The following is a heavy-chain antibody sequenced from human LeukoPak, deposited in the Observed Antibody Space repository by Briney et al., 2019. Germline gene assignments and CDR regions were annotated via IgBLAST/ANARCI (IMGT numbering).Heavy chain of an antibody. V-gene: IGHV1-18*01. D-gene: IGHD3-10*01. CDR2: ISAYNGNT. CDR3: ARDSPNYYYGSGSPFGY. J-gene: IGHJ4*02. CDR1: GYTFTSYG. Sequence: ASVKVSCKASGYTFTSYGISWVRQAPGQGLEWMGWISAYNGNTNYAQKLQGRVTMTTDTSTRTAYMELRSLRSDDTAVYYCARDSPNYYYGSGSPFGYWGQGTLVTVSS.